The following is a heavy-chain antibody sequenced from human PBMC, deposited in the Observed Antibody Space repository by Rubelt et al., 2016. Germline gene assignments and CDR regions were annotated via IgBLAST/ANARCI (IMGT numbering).Heavy chain of an antibody. CDR3: ARGDATVPRSYWYFDL. Sequence: QVQLVQSGAEVKKPGASVKVSCKASGYTFTSYGISWVRQAPGQGLEWMGGIIPIFGTANYAQKFQGRVRITADESTSTAYMELSSLRSEDTAVYYCARGDATVPRSYWYFDLWGRGTLVTVSS. CDR2: IIPIFGTA. J-gene: IGHJ2*01. CDR1: GYTFTSYG. D-gene: IGHD4-17*01. V-gene: IGHV1-69*13.